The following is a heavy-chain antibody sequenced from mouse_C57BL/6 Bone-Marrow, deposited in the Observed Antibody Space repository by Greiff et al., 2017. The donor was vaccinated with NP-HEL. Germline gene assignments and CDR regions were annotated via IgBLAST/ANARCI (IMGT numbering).Heavy chain of an antibody. D-gene: IGHD2-5*01. J-gene: IGHJ4*01. CDR3: ARKVAYYSNLYAMDY. CDR1: GYSITSGYY. CDR2: ISYDGSN. Sequence: VQLQQSGPGLVKPSQSLSLTCSVTGYSITSGYYWNWIRQFPGNKLEWMGYISYDGSNNYNPSLKNRISFTRDTSKNQFFLKLNSVTTEDTATYYCARKVAYYSNLYAMDYWGQGTSVTVSS. V-gene: IGHV3-6*01.